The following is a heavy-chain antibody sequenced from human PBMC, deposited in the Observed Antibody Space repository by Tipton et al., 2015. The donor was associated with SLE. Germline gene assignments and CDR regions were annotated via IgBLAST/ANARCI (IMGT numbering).Heavy chain of an antibody. J-gene: IGHJ4*02. CDR3: ARLDSSSWSSDY. CDR2: INHSGST. Sequence: LRLSCAVYGGSFSGYYWSWIRQPPGKGLEWIGEINHSGSTNYNPSLKSRVTISVDTSKNQFSLKLSSVTAADTAVYYCARLDSSSWSSDYWGQGTLVTVSS. V-gene: IGHV4-34*01. D-gene: IGHD6-13*01. CDR1: GGSFSGYY.